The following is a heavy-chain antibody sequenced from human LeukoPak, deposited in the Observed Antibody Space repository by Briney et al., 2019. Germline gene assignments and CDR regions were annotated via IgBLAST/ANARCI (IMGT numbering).Heavy chain of an antibody. CDR2: IYHSGST. J-gene: IGHJ5*02. CDR1: GGSISSGGYS. V-gene: IGHV4-30-2*02. Sequence: SETLSLTCAVSGGSISSGGYSWSWIRQPPGKGLEWIGYIYHSGSTNYNPSLKSRVTISVDTSKNQFSLKLSSVTAADTAVYYCAGGLRNMGFDPWGQGTLVTVSS. CDR3: AGGLRNMGFDP.